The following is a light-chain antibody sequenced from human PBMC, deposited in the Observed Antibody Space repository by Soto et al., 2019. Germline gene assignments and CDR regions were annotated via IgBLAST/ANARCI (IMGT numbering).Light chain of an antibody. CDR2: GTS. V-gene: IGKV3D-15*01. CDR1: QSVGSIY. CDR3: QQYNNWPPIT. Sequence: ENVLTQSPGTLSLSPGERGTLSCRASQSVGSIYLAWYQQRPGQAPRLLIYGTSKRARGVPARFSGSGSGTEFTLTISSLQSEDFAVYYCQQYNNWPPITFGQGTRLEIK. J-gene: IGKJ5*01.